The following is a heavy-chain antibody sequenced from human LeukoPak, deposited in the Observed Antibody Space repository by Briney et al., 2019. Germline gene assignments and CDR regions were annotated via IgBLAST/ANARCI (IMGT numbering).Heavy chain of an antibody. D-gene: IGHD5-18*01. J-gene: IGHJ4*02. CDR1: GFAFSYYA. CDR2: ISVSGAST. V-gene: IGHV3-23*01. CDR3: AKNRGTGMAFYDH. Sequence: PGGSLRLSCAASGFAFSYYAMSWVRQAPGKGLECVSTISVSGASTFYADSVKGRFTISRDNSNNMLYLQMDSLRAEDTAVYYCAKNRGTGMAFYDHWGQGTQVTVSS.